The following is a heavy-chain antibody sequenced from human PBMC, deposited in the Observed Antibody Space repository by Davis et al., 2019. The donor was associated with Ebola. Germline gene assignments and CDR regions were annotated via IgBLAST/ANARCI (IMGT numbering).Heavy chain of an antibody. Sequence: SVKVSCKASAGTFISYAISWVRQAPGQGLEWMGGSIIIFGTANYAQKLQGRLTMTEDPSTDTTYMEVSSLGSEDTAVYYCLTGPRTGNYSYYCMDVWGKGTTVTVSS. CDR2: SIIIFGTA. CDR1: AGTFISYA. J-gene: IGHJ6*04. D-gene: IGHD1-1*01. CDR3: LTGPRTGNYSYYCMDV. V-gene: IGHV1-69*13.